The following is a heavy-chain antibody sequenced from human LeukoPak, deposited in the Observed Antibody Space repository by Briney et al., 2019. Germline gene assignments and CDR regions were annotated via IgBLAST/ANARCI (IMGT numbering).Heavy chain of an antibody. V-gene: IGHV5-51*01. CDR3: ATTHYYDSHRYFSLNF. Sequence: GESLKISCKGSGYSFTSYWIGWVRQMPGKGLEWMGIIYPGDSHTRYSPSFQGQVTISADKSISTAYLQWSSLNASDTAMYYCATTHYYDSHRYFSLNFWGQGTLVTVSS. D-gene: IGHD3-22*01. CDR1: GYSFTSYW. J-gene: IGHJ4*02. CDR2: IYPGDSHT.